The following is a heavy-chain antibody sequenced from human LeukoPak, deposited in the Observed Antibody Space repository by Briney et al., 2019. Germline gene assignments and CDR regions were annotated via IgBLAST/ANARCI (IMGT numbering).Heavy chain of an antibody. CDR2: IIPIFGTA. Sequence: SAKVSCKASGGTFSSYAISWVRQAPGQGLEWMGRIIPIFGTANYAQKFQGRVTITTDGSTSTAYMELSSLRSEDTAVYYCARGTRYSGSYLDWGQGTLVTVSS. D-gene: IGHD1-26*01. J-gene: IGHJ4*02. V-gene: IGHV1-69*05. CDR3: ARGTRYSGSYLD. CDR1: GGTFSSYA.